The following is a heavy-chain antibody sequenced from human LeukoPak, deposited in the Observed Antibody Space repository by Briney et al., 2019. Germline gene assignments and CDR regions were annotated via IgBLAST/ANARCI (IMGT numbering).Heavy chain of an antibody. Sequence: GESLKISCKASGYTFTGYYMHWVRQAPGQGLEWMGWINPNSGGTNYAQKFQGWVTMTRDTSISTAYMELSRLRSDDTAVYYCARTSYSSGYYYYGMDVWGQGTTVTVSS. V-gene: IGHV1-2*04. D-gene: IGHD6-19*01. CDR2: INPNSGGT. J-gene: IGHJ6*02. CDR1: GYTFTGYY. CDR3: ARTSYSSGYYYYGMDV.